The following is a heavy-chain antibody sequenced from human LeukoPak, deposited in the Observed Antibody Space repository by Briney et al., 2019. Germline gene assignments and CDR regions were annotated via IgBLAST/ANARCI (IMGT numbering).Heavy chain of an antibody. J-gene: IGHJ4*02. Sequence: GASVKVSCKASGYTFTRYYMHWVRQAPGQGLEWMGWINPNSGGTNYAQKFQGRVTMTRDTSISTAYMELSRLRSDDTAVYYCARGYYDSSGYWDYWGQGTLVTVSS. D-gene: IGHD3-22*01. CDR3: ARGYYDSSGYWDY. CDR2: INPNSGGT. CDR1: GYTFTRYY. V-gene: IGHV1-2*02.